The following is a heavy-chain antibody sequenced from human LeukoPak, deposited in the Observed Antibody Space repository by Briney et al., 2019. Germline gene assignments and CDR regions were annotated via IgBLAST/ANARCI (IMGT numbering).Heavy chain of an antibody. J-gene: IGHJ4*02. Sequence: ASVKVSCMASGYTFIGYYMHWVRQAPGQGLEWMGWINPNSGDTNYAQKFQGRVTMTRDTSISTVYMELSRLRSDDTAEYYCARPSPPGDGYNPSDYWGPGSLVIVSS. CDR1: GYTFIGYY. CDR2: INPNSGDT. D-gene: IGHD5-24*01. V-gene: IGHV1-2*02. CDR3: ARPSPPGDGYNPSDY.